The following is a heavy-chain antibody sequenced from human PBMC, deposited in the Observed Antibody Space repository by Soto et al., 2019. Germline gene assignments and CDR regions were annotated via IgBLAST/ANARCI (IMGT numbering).Heavy chain of an antibody. CDR3: ARGANCSGGSCDSYYYYYGMDV. CDR1: GGSFSGYY. J-gene: IGHJ6*02. Sequence: PSETLSLTFAVYGGSFSGYYWSWIRQPPGKGLEWIGEINHSGSTNYNPSLKGRVTISVDTSKNQFPLKLSSVTAADTAVYYCARGANCSGGSCDSYYYYYGMDVWGQGTTVTVSS. V-gene: IGHV4-34*01. CDR2: INHSGST. D-gene: IGHD2-15*01.